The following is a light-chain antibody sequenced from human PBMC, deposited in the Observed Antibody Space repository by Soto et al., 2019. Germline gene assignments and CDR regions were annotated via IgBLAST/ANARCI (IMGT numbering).Light chain of an antibody. CDR1: SSDVGGYNY. CDR2: DVS. J-gene: IGLJ1*01. V-gene: IGLV2-14*03. Sequence: QSALTQPASVSWSPGQSITISCTGTSSDVGGYNYVSWYQQHPGKAPKLMIYDVSKRTSGVSNRFSGSKSGNTASLTISGLQAEDEADYYCSSYTRSARVFGTGTKVTVL. CDR3: SSYTRSARV.